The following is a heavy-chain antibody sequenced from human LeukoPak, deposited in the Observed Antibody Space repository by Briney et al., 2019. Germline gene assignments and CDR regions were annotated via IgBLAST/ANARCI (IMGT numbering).Heavy chain of an antibody. J-gene: IGHJ4*02. CDR2: ISGSGGST. CDR1: GFTFSSYA. D-gene: IGHD2-2*02. Sequence: PGGSLRLSCAASGFTFSSYAMSWVRQAPGKGLEWVSAISGSGGSTYYADSVKGRFTISRDNSKNTLYLQMNSLRAEDTAVYYCAKDRDGVPAAIRGLFDYWGQGTLVTVSS. V-gene: IGHV3-23*01. CDR3: AKDRDGVPAAIRGLFDY.